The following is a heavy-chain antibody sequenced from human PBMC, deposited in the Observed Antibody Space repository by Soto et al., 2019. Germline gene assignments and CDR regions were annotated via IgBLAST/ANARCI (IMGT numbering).Heavy chain of an antibody. CDR1: GFTFSSYA. D-gene: IGHD6-19*01. CDR3: AKTIAVAGTAPGYFDY. V-gene: IGHV3-23*01. CDR2: ISGNGGST. J-gene: IGHJ4*02. Sequence: GGSLRLSCAASGFTFSSYAMSWVRQAPGKGLEWVSAISGNGGSTYYADSVKGRFTISRDNSKNTLYLQMNSLRAEDTAVYYCAKTIAVAGTAPGYFDYWGQGTLVTVSS.